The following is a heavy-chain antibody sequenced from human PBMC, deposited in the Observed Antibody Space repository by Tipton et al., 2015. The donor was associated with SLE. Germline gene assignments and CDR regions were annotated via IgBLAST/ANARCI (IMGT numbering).Heavy chain of an antibody. Sequence: QSGAEVKKPGASVKVSCKASGYTFISYDINWVRQATGQGLEWMGWMNPNSAKTGYAQKFQGRVTMTRNTSISTAYMELSSLRSEDTAVYYCARVNRYGSNDAFDIWGQGTMVTVSS. D-gene: IGHD5-18*01. CDR1: GYTFISYD. CDR3: ARVNRYGSNDAFDI. V-gene: IGHV1-8*01. CDR2: MNPNSAKT. J-gene: IGHJ3*02.